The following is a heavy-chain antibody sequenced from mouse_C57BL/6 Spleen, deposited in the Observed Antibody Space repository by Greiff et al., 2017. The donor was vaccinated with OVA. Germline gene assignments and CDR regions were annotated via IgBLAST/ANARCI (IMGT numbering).Heavy chain of an antibody. CDR2: INPNNGGT. D-gene: IGHD2-4*01. CDR1: GYTFTDYN. J-gene: IGHJ3*01. V-gene: IGHV1-22*01. CDR3: ADDYDFAY. Sequence: VHVKQSGPELVKPGASVKMSCKASGYTFTDYNMHWVKQSHGKSLEWIGYINPNNGGTSYNQKFKGKATLTVNKSSSTAYMELRSLTSEDSAVYYCADDYDFAYWGQGTLVTVSA.